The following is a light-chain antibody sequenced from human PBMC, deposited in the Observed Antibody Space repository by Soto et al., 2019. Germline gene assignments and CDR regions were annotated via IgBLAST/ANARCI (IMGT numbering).Light chain of an antibody. Sequence: ETLLTHSPGTLSMSPGETATLSCRASQTLGRNYLAWYQQKPGQAPRLLIHRISIRAAGISDRFSGSASGTDFTLTIRRLEPEDFAIYYCQQYDNFPQTFGQGTKVDNK. J-gene: IGKJ1*01. V-gene: IGKV3-20*01. CDR3: QQYDNFPQT. CDR2: RIS. CDR1: QTLGRNY.